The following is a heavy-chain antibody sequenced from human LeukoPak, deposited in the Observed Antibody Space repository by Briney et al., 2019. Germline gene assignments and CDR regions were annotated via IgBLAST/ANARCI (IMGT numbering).Heavy chain of an antibody. J-gene: IGHJ6*02. CDR3: ARVKGSFDGMDV. Sequence: GGSLRLSCAASGVTFSSYGMHWVRQAPGKGLEWVAVISYDGSNKDYVDSVKGRFTISRDNSKNTLYLQMNSLRAEDTAVYYCARVKGSFDGMDVWGQGTTVTVSS. CDR1: GVTFSSYG. V-gene: IGHV3-30*03. D-gene: IGHD2-15*01. CDR2: ISYDGSNK.